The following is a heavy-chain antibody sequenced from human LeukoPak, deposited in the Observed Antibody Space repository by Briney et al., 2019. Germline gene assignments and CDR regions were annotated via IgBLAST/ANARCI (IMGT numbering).Heavy chain of an antibody. CDR1: GFTFSTYG. D-gene: IGHD3-16*01. V-gene: IGHV3-23*01. CDR2: ISGSGGST. CDR3: ARDGGWQDDY. Sequence: PGGSLRLSCAASGFTFSTYGMTWVRQAPGKGLEWVSAISGSGGSTYYADSVKGRFTISRDNAKNSLYLQMNSLRAEDTAVYYCARDGGWQDDYWGQGTLVTVSS. J-gene: IGHJ4*02.